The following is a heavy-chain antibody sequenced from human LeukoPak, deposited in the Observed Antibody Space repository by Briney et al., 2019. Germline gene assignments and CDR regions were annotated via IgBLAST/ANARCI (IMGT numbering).Heavy chain of an antibody. D-gene: IGHD6-19*01. V-gene: IGHV6-1*01. J-gene: IGHJ4*02. Sequence: SQTLSLTCAISGDSVSSNSAAWNWIRQSPSRGLEWLGRTYYRYKWYNDYAVSVKSRITINPDTSKNQLSLQLNSVTPEDTAVYYCAREAAAVARNYYYFDYWGQGTLVTVSS. CDR3: AREAAAVARNYYYFDY. CDR2: TYYRYKWYN. CDR1: GDSVSSNSAA.